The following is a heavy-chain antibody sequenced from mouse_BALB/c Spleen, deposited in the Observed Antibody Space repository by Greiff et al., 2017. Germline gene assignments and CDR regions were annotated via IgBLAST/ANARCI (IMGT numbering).Heavy chain of an antibody. J-gene: IGHJ4*01. V-gene: IGHV5-6-5*01. D-gene: IGHD2-4*01. CDR1: GFTFSSYA. CDR2: ISSGGST. Sequence: EVHLVESGGGLVKPGGSLKLSCAASGFTFSSYAMSWVRQTPEKRLEWVASISSGGSTYYPDSVKGRFTISRDNARNILYLQMSSLRSEDTAMYYCARGGGLRRPHYAMDYWGQGTSVTVSS. CDR3: ARGGGLRRPHYAMDY.